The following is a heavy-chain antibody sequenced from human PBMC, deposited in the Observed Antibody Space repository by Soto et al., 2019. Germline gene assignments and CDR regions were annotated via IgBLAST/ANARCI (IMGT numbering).Heavy chain of an antibody. Sequence: EVQLVESGGGLVQPGRSLRLSCAASGFTFDDYAMHWVRQAPGKGLEWVSGISWNSGSIGYADSVKGRFTISRDNAKNSLYLRMNSLRAEDTALYYCAKVGDSSYDWGQGTLVTVSS. CDR2: ISWNSGSI. CDR3: AKVGDSSYD. J-gene: IGHJ4*02. CDR1: GFTFDDYA. V-gene: IGHV3-9*01. D-gene: IGHD4-17*01.